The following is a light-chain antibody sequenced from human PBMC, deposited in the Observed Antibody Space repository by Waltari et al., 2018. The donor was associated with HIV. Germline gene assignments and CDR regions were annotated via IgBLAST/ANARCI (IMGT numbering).Light chain of an antibody. J-gene: IGLJ3*02. Sequence: QSALTQPASVSGSPGQSITISCTGTSSDVGSYNIVSWYQQHPGKAPKLMIYEGSKRPSGVSNRFSGSKSGNTASLTISGLQAEDEADYYCCSYAGTNCVFGGGTKLTVL. CDR1: SSDVGSYNI. V-gene: IGLV2-23*01. CDR2: EGS. CDR3: CSYAGTNCV.